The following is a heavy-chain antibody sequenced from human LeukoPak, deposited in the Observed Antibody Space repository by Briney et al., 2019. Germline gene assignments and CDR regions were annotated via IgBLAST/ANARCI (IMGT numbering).Heavy chain of an antibody. CDR1: GGSISSGDYY. Sequence: PSQTLSLTCTLSGGSISSGDYYWSWIRQPPGKGLEWIGYIYYSGSTYYNPSLKSRVTISVDTSKNQFSLRLSSVTAADTAVYYCARLWGDYYDSSGYSPDYWGQGTLVTVSS. V-gene: IGHV4-30-4*08. CDR3: ARLWGDYYDSSGYSPDY. J-gene: IGHJ4*02. CDR2: IYYSGST. D-gene: IGHD3-22*01.